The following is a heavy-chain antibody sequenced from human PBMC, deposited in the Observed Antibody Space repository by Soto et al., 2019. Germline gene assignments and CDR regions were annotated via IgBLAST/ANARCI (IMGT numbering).Heavy chain of an antibody. CDR3: VRDRFGHGDSGD. CDR1: GYTFTTYY. D-gene: IGHD4-17*01. V-gene: IGHV1-46*01. J-gene: IGHJ4*02. Sequence: QVFLVQSGAEVKKPGASVKVSCKTSGYTFTTYYMHWVRQAPGQGLEWMGVINPSDGSTYSAQKFQGRVTMTRDTSTSTVYLELSSLRAEDSAMYYCVRDRFGHGDSGDWGQGTLVTVSS. CDR2: INPSDGST.